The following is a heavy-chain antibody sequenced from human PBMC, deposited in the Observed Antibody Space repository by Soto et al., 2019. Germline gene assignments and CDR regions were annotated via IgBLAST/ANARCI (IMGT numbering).Heavy chain of an antibody. CDR1: GFTFDDYA. CDR2: ISWNSGSI. D-gene: IGHD3-3*01. J-gene: IGHJ4*02. CDR3: AKAGERFLEVYYFDY. Sequence: EVQLVESGGGLVQPGRSLRLSCAASGFTFDDYAMHWVRQAPGKGLEWVSGISWNSGSIGYADSMKGRFTISRDNAKNSLYLQMNSLRAEDTALYYCAKAGERFLEVYYFDYWGQGTLVTVSS. V-gene: IGHV3-9*01.